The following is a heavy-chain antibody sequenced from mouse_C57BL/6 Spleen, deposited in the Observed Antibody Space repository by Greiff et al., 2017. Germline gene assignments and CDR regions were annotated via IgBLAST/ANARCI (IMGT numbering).Heavy chain of an antibody. V-gene: IGHV1-55*01. J-gene: IGHJ2*01. CDR3: ARCGTTASRDY. CDR2: IYPGSGST. CDR1: GYTFTSYW. Sequence: QVQLQQPGAELVKPGASVKMSCKASGYTFTSYWITWVKQRPGQGLAWIGDIYPGSGSTNYNEKFKSKATLTVDTSSSTAYMQLSSLTSEDSAVYYCARCGTTASRDYWGQGTTLTVSS. D-gene: IGHD1-2*01.